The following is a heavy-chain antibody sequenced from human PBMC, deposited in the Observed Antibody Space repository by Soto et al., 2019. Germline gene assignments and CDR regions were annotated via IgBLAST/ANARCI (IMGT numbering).Heavy chain of an antibody. D-gene: IGHD3-10*01. Sequence: PGWSLRLSCAASGFTFSSYSMNWVRQAPGKGLEWVSSISSSSSYIYYADSVKGRFTISRDNAKNSLYLQMNSLRAEDTAVYYCARDFSSGWFGELFPIDYWGQGTLVTVSS. CDR3: ARDFSSGWFGELFPIDY. V-gene: IGHV3-21*01. J-gene: IGHJ4*02. CDR2: ISSSSSYI. CDR1: GFTFSSYS.